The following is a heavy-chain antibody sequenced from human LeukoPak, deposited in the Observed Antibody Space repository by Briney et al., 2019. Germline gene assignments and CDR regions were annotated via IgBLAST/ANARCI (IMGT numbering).Heavy chain of an antibody. J-gene: IGHJ4*02. CDR1: GYTLTESS. V-gene: IGHV1-24*01. Sequence: ASVKVSCKVSGYTLTESSMHWVRQAPGKGLEWMGGFDPEDGETIYAQKFQGRVTMTEDTSTGTAYMELSSLRSEDTAVYYCATYYGSGRNYFDYWGQGTLVTVSS. CDR3: ATYYGSGRNYFDY. D-gene: IGHD3-10*01. CDR2: FDPEDGET.